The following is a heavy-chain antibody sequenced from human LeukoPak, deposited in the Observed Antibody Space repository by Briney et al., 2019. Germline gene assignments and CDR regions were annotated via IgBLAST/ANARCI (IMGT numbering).Heavy chain of an antibody. CDR2: INANSGST. V-gene: IGHV1-2*02. Sequence: ASVKVSCKASGYTFTSYGITWVRQAPGQGLEWVGWINANSGSTNYAQKFQGRVTMTRDTSISTAYMELNRLRSDDTAVYYCARDSGITVAGAYYFYTMDVWGQGTTVTVSS. D-gene: IGHD6-19*01. CDR1: GYTFTSYG. J-gene: IGHJ6*02. CDR3: ARDSGITVAGAYYFYTMDV.